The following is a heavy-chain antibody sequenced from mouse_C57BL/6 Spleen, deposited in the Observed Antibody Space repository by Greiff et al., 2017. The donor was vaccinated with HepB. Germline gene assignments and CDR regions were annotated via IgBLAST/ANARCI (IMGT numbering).Heavy chain of an antibody. V-gene: IGHV5-12*01. CDR2: ISNGGGST. Sequence: EVKLVESGGGLVQPGGSLKLSCAASGFTFSDYYMYWVRQTPEKRLEWVAYISNGGGSTYYPDTVKGRFTISRDNAKNTLYLQMSRLKSEDTAMYYGARRYYGSSFSWYFDVWGTGTTVTVAS. D-gene: IGHD1-1*01. CDR1: GFTFSDYY. CDR3: ARRYYGSSFSWYFDV. J-gene: IGHJ1*03.